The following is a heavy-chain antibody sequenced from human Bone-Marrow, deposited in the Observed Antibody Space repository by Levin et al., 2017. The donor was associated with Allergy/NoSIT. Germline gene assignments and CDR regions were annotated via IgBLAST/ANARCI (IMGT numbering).Heavy chain of an antibody. CDR3: ARKALGGSGTYNVDNFFDY. Sequence: GGSLRLSCAASGFTLSSHSMNWVRQAPGKGLEWVSFISSSSSYMYYADSVKGRFTISRDNAKNSLYLQMDSLRAEDTAVYFCARKALGGSGTYNVDNFFDYWGQGTLVTVSS. CDR2: ISSSSSYM. J-gene: IGHJ4*02. V-gene: IGHV3-21*01. D-gene: IGHD3-10*01. CDR1: GFTLSSHS.